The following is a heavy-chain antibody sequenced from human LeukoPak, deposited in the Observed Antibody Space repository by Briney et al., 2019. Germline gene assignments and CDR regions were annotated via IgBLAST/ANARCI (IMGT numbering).Heavy chain of an antibody. D-gene: IGHD4-17*01. CDR2: IYYSGST. Sequence: SETLSLTCTVSGGSIISNYWSWIRQPPGKGREWSGYIYYSGSTNYNPSLKSRVTISVDTSKNQFSLKLRSVTAADTAVYYSARRVVGDYGGYYYGMDVWRRGTTVPVSS. CDR3: ARRVVGDYGGYYYGMDV. J-gene: IGHJ6*04. V-gene: IGHV4-59*08. CDR1: GGSIISNY.